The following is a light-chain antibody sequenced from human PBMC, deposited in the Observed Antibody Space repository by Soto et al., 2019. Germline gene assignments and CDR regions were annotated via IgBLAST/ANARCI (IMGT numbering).Light chain of an antibody. CDR1: QDIGTY. CDR2: AAS. V-gene: IGKV1-9*01. J-gene: IGKJ3*01. CDR3: QQFDTYPRFT. Sequence: DIPLTQSPSFLSASVGDRVTITCRASQDIGTYLAWYQQKPGKAPKSLIYAASTLHSGVPSRFSGSGSGTEFTLTISSLQPEDFATYFCQQFDTYPRFTFGPGTIVVIK.